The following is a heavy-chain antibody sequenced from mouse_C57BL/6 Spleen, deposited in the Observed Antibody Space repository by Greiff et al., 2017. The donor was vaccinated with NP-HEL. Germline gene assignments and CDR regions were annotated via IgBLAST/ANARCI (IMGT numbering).Heavy chain of an antibody. CDR2: IYPGDGDT. Sequence: QVQLKQSGPELVKPGASVKISCKASGYAFSSSWMNWVKQRPGKGLEWIGRIYPGDGDTNYNGKFKGKATLTADKSSSTAYMQLSSLTSEDSAVYFCAITTVVDAYWGQGTLVTVSA. D-gene: IGHD1-1*01. CDR3: AITTVVDAY. V-gene: IGHV1-82*01. J-gene: IGHJ3*01. CDR1: GYAFSSSW.